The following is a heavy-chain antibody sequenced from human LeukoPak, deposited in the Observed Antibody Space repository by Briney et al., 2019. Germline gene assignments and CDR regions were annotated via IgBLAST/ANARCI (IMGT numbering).Heavy chain of an antibody. Sequence: PSETLSLTCTVSGGSISDGHWLSWVRQPPGKGLEWIGEIYQSGITNYNPSLKSRVTISVDKSKNEISLNLNSVTAADTAVYYCARGTGLTYSRSEGLGGYFDYWGQGTLVTVSS. V-gene: IGHV4-4*02. D-gene: IGHD1-14*01. CDR2: IYQSGIT. J-gene: IGHJ4*02. CDR3: ARGTGLTYSRSEGLGGYFDY. CDR1: GGSISDGHW.